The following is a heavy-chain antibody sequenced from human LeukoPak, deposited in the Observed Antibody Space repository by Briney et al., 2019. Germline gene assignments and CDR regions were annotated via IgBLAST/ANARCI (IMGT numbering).Heavy chain of an antibody. D-gene: IGHD6-25*01. CDR2: IYDSGST. V-gene: IGHV4-39*07. Sequence: SETLSLTCTVSGGSIRSSYYYWGWIRQPPGKGLEWIGSIYDSGSTYYNPSLKSRVTISVDTSKNQFSLKLSSVTAADTAVYYCARDRPAAQAFDIWGQGTMVTVSS. J-gene: IGHJ3*02. CDR3: ARDRPAAQAFDI. CDR1: GGSIRSSYYY.